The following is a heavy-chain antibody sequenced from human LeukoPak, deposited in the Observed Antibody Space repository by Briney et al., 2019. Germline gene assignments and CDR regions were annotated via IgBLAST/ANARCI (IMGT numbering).Heavy chain of an antibody. CDR1: GFTFSNYA. CDR3: AKEGPDCGGDCYGVFDY. Sequence: GGSLRLSCAASGFTFSNYAVAWVRQAPGKGLEWVSVISGSGATTYYADSVRGGFTTSRDNSKNTLYLQMNSLPAEDTAVYYCAKEGPDCGGDCYGVFDYWGQGTLVTVSS. J-gene: IGHJ4*02. V-gene: IGHV3-23*01. CDR2: ISGSGATT. D-gene: IGHD2-21*02.